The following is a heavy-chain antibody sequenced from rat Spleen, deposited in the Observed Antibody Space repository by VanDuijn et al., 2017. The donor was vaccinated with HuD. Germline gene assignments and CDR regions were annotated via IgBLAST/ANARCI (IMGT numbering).Heavy chain of an antibody. CDR1: GFTFSLYY. CDR3: ARHRNYGGIPFDF. D-gene: IGHD1-11*01. CDR2: IRTGGGDT. Sequence: EVQLVESGGGQVQPGRSMKLSCAASGFTFSLYYMAWVRQAPTKGLEWVASIRTGGGDTYYRDSVRGRFTLSRDDAKSTLYLQMDSLRSEDTATYYCARHRNYGGIPFDFWGQGVMVTVSS. J-gene: IGHJ2*01. V-gene: IGHV5-25*01.